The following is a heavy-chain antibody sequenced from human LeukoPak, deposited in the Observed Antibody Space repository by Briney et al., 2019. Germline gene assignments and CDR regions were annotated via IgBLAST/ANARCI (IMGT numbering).Heavy chain of an antibody. V-gene: IGHV3-23*01. D-gene: IGHD1-14*01. CDR1: EFTFGGYA. Sequence: GGSLRLSCVASEFTFGGYAMSWVRQAPGKGLEWVSSISAGSEDSYYADSVKGRFTISRDNSKSTLYLQVNSLRADDTAVYYCARTIAQYSNTWLYYYYGLDVWGQGTTVTVSS. CDR3: ARTIAQYSNTWLYYYYGLDV. CDR2: ISAGSEDS. J-gene: IGHJ6*02.